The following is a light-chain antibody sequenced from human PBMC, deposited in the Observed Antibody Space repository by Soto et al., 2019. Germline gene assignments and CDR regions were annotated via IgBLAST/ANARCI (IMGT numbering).Light chain of an antibody. CDR3: RQYGSSPPIT. CDR2: GAS. V-gene: IGKV3-20*01. CDR1: QSVNSN. Sequence: IVLTQSPATVSVCPGDRATLSCLASQSVNSNLAWYHLKPGQAPRLLIYGASIRAAGVPARFTGSGSGTDFTLTISRLEPEDFAVYYCRQYGSSPPITFGQGTRLEV. J-gene: IGKJ5*01.